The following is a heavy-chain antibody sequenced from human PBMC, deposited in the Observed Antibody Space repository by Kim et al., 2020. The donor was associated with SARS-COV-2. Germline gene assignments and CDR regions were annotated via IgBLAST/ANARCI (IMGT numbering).Heavy chain of an antibody. CDR3: ARLSSVTYYDILTGYDKTYQFDY. CDR2: MNPNSGNT. CDR1: GYTFTSYD. V-gene: IGHV1-8*01. J-gene: IGHJ4*02. Sequence: ASVKVSCKASGYTFTSYDINWVRQATGQGLEWMGWMNPNSGNTGYAQKFQGRVTMTRNTSISTAYMELSSLRSEDTAVYYCARLSSVTYYDILTGYDKTYQFDYWGQGTLVTVSS. D-gene: IGHD3-9*01.